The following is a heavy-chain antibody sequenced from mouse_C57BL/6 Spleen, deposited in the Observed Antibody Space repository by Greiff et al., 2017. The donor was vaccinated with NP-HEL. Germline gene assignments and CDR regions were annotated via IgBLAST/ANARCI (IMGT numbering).Heavy chain of an antibody. J-gene: IGHJ2*01. D-gene: IGHD2-1*01. CDR3: ARIYYDNYCFDY. CDR2: IYPGSGNT. CDR1: GYSFTSYY. Sequence: QVQLKESGPELVKPGASVKISCKASGYSFTSYYIHWVKQRPGQGLEWIGWIYPGSGNTKYNEKFKGKATLTADTSSSTAYIQLSSLTSEDSAVYYCARIYYDNYCFDYWGQGTTLTVSA. V-gene: IGHV1-66*01.